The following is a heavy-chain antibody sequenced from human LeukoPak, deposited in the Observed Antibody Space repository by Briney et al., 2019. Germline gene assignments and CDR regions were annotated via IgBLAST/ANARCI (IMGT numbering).Heavy chain of an antibody. J-gene: IGHJ4*02. CDR3: AKAWNYYDSSGYFDY. CDR2: ISWNSGSI. Sequence: PGGSLRLSCAASGFTFDDYAMHWVRQAPGKGLEWVSGISWNSGSIGYADSVKGRFTIPRDNAKNSLYLQMNSLRAEDTALYYCAKAWNYYDSSGYFDYWGQGTLVTVSS. V-gene: IGHV3-9*01. CDR1: GFTFDDYA. D-gene: IGHD3-22*01.